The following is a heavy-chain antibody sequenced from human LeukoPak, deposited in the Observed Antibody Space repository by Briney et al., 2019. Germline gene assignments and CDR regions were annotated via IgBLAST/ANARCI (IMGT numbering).Heavy chain of an antibody. CDR1: GGSISSTFYY. D-gene: IGHD3-10*01. Sequence: PSETLSLTCTVSGGSISSTFYYWGWIRQPPGKGLEWIGSVYYSGTTYYSPSLRGRVTISVDTSKNQFSLKLSSVTAADTAVYYCAGATFGTDAFDIWGQGTMVTVSS. CDR2: VYYSGTT. J-gene: IGHJ3*02. CDR3: AGATFGTDAFDI. V-gene: IGHV4-39*07.